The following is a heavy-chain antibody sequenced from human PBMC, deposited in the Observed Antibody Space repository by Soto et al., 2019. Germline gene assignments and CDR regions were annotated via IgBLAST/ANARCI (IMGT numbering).Heavy chain of an antibody. V-gene: IGHV3-7*03. CDR3: TKARLWGGDGYNSYYYNAMDV. CDR1: GFTVSSNY. D-gene: IGHD3-16*01. J-gene: IGHJ6*02. CDR2: IKQDGSEK. Sequence: PGGSLRLSCAASGFTVSSNYMNWVRQAPGKGLEWVANIKQDGSEKYYADSVKGRFTISRDNAKNSLYLQMNSLRPEDTALYYCTKARLWGGDGYNSYYYNAMDVWGQGTTVTVSS.